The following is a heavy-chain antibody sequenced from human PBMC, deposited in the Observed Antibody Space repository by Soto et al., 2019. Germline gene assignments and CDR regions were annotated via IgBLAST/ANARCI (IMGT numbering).Heavy chain of an antibody. CDR1: GFTFSSYG. Sequence: PGGSLRLSCAASGFTFSSYGMHWVRQAPGKGLEWVSVIWSDGSDKYYADSVKGRFTISRDNSKNTVYLQMNSLRAEDTAVYYCARDFPHDSRGSDYWGQGTLVTVSS. J-gene: IGHJ4*02. CDR3: ARDFPHDSRGSDY. D-gene: IGHD3-22*01. V-gene: IGHV3-33*01. CDR2: IWSDGSDK.